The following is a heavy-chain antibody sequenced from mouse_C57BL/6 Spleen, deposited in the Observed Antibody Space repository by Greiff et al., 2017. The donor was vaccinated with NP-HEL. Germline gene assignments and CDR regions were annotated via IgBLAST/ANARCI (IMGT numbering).Heavy chain of an antibody. J-gene: IGHJ2*01. V-gene: IGHV1-81*01. Sequence: QVQLQQSGAELARPGASVKLSCKASGYTFTSYGISWVKQRTGQGLEWIGEIYPRSGNTYYNEKFKGKATLTADKSSSTAYMELRSLTSEDSAVYFCARTPPGDSYYYGSSYGDYWGQGTTLTVSS. CDR2: IYPRSGNT. CDR3: ARTPPGDSYYYGSSYGDY. CDR1: GYTFTSYG. D-gene: IGHD1-1*01.